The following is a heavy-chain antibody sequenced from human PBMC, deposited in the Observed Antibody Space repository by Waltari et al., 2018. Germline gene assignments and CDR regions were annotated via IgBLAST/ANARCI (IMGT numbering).Heavy chain of an antibody. J-gene: IGHJ3*02. D-gene: IGHD3-10*01. V-gene: IGHV3-23*04. CDR1: GFTFSSYA. Sequence: EVQLVESGGGLVQPGGSLRLSCAASGFTFSSYAMSWVRQAPGKGLEWVSAIRGSGGSTYYADSVKGRFTIARDNSKNTLYLQMNSLRAEDTAVYYCAKGAERFGELLDAFDIWGQGTMVTVSS. CDR3: AKGAERFGELLDAFDI. CDR2: IRGSGGST.